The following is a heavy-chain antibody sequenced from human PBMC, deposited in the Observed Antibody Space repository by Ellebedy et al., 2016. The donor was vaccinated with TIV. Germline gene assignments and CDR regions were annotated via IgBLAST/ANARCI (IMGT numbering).Heavy chain of an antibody. CDR1: VYTFTSYA. J-gene: IGHJ4*02. Sequence: AASVKVSCKASVYTFTSYAMHWVRQAPGQRLEWMGWINAGNGKTQYSQTFQGRVTLTRDTFASTAYMELSSLRSEDTAVYYCAKEYYYDSSGYRSGRGDYFDYWGQGTLVTVSS. CDR2: INAGNGKT. V-gene: IGHV1-3*01. D-gene: IGHD3-22*01. CDR3: AKEYYYDSSGYRSGRGDYFDY.